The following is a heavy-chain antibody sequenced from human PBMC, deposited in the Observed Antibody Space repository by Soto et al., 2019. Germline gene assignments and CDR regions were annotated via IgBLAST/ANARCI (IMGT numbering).Heavy chain of an antibody. V-gene: IGHV4-34*01. CDR3: ARFRVAITMVRGATYYYGMDV. CDR2: INHSGST. Sequence: SETLSLTCAVYGGSFSGYYWSWIRQPPGKGLEWIGEINHSGSTNYNPSLKSRVTISVDTSKNQFSLKLSSVTAADTAVYYCARFRVAITMVRGATYYYGMDVWGQGTTVTVS. D-gene: IGHD3-10*01. CDR1: GGSFSGYY. J-gene: IGHJ6*02.